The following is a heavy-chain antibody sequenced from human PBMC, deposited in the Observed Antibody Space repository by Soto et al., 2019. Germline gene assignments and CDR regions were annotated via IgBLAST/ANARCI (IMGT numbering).Heavy chain of an antibody. CDR3: ARLLYYYGSGSYKYGMDV. D-gene: IGHD3-10*01. V-gene: IGHV4-59*08. CDR2: IYYSGST. Sequence: SETLSLTCTVSGGSISSYYWSWIRQPPGKGLEWIGYIYYSGSTNYNPSLKSRVTISVDTSKNQFSLKLSSVTAADTAVYYCARLLYYYGSGSYKYGMDVWGQGTTVTVS. CDR1: GGSISSYY. J-gene: IGHJ6*02.